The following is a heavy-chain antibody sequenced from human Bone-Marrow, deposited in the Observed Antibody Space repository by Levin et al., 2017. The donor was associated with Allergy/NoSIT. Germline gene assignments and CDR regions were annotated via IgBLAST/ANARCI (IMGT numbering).Heavy chain of an antibody. J-gene: IGHJ4*02. Sequence: SETLSLTCSVSGGSMSFYYWSWIRQPPGKGLEWIGYIFYNGIAHYNASFKTRVTISLEKSRHQFSLKLNSVTAADTAMYFCARVPSGDYGATHFDFWGRGTLVSVSS. D-gene: IGHD4-17*01. CDR3: ARVPSGDYGATHFDF. CDR2: IFYNGIA. CDR1: GGSMSFYY. V-gene: IGHV4-59*01.